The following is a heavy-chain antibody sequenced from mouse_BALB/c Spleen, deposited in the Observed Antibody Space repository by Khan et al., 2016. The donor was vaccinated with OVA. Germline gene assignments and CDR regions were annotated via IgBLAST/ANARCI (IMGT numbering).Heavy chain of an antibody. CDR3: ARQPYYHYNIMGY. V-gene: IGHV2-6-1*01. Sequence: QVQLKQSGPGLVAPSQSLSITCTISGFSLTSYGVHWVRQPPGKGLEWLVVIWSDGSTTYNSALKSRLTISKDNSKNQVFLKMNSLQTDDTAVYFCARQPYYHYNIMGYWGQGTSVTVSS. J-gene: IGHJ4*01. CDR2: IWSDGST. D-gene: IGHD2-10*01. CDR1: GFSLTSYG.